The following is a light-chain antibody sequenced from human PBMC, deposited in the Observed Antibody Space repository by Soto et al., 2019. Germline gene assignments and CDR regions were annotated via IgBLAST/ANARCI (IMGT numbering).Light chain of an antibody. Sequence: DMQIKNSVSSRSGYFGDRGIITSRASQAVNSWLAWFQLKPGIAPKLVIYDVSSLQSGVPSRFSGSGSGTEFTLTIFSLQAEDFAPYYCPQSTNQTMSFGQGTRLEIK. CDR1: QAVNSW. CDR2: DVS. CDR3: PQSTNQTMS. J-gene: IGKJ5*01. V-gene: IGKV1-12*01.